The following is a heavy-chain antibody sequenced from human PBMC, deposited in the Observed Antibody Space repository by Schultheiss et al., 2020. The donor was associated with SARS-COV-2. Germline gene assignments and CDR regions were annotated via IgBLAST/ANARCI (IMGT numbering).Heavy chain of an antibody. V-gene: IGHV3-48*03. CDR1: GFTFSRYE. Sequence: GGSLRLSCAASGFTFSRYEMNWVRQAPGKGLEWVSYISSSGSTIYYADSVKGRFTISRDNSKNTLYLQMNSLRAEDTAVYYCAKDLGAVKSHFDYWGQGTLVTVSS. CDR3: AKDLGAVKSHFDY. J-gene: IGHJ4*02. D-gene: IGHD6-19*01. CDR2: ISSSGSTI.